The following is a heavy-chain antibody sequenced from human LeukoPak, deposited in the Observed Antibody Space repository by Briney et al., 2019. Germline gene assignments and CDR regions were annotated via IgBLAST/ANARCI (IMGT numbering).Heavy chain of an antibody. CDR3: ARVQKRWLQLGVYYFDY. CDR2: INPNSGGT. J-gene: IGHJ4*01. D-gene: IGHD5-24*01. Sequence: GASVKVSCKASGGTFSSYAISWVRQAPGQGLEWMGWINPNSGGTNYAQKFQGRVTMTRDTSISTAYMELSRLRSDDTAVYYCARVQKRWLQLGVYYFDYWGQEPWSPSPQ. CDR1: GGTFSSYA. V-gene: IGHV1-2*02.